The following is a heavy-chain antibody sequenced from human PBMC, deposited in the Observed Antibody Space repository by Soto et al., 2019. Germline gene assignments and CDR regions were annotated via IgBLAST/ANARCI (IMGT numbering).Heavy chain of an antibody. CDR1: GFTFSSYG. Sequence: GGSLRLSCAASGFTFSSYGMHWVRQAPGKGLGWVAVIWYDGGNKYYADSVKGRFTISRDNSKNTLYLQMNSLRAEDTAVYYCASGYSSSWYSAYYYYGMDVWGQGTTVTVSS. D-gene: IGHD6-13*01. J-gene: IGHJ6*02. CDR2: IWYDGGNK. CDR3: ASGYSSSWYSAYYYYGMDV. V-gene: IGHV3-33*01.